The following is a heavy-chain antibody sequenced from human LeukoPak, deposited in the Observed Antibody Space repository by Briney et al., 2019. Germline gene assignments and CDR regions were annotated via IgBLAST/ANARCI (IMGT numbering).Heavy chain of an antibody. CDR3: ARSRGGYGSGSYSYYYYYYMDV. CDR1: GGSISSSSYY. V-gene: IGHV4-61*05. D-gene: IGHD3-10*01. Sequence: PSETLSLTCTVSGGSISSSSYYWGWIRQPPGKGLEWIGYIYYSGSTNYNPSLKSRVTISVDTSKNQFSLKLSSVTAADTAVYYCARSRGGYGSGSYSYYYYYYMDVWGKGTTVTVSS. J-gene: IGHJ6*03. CDR2: IYYSGST.